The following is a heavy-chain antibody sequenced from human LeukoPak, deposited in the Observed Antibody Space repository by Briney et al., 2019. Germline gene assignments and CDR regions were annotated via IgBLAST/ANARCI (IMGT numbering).Heavy chain of an antibody. Sequence: GGSLRLSCVASGFSLSNYWMSWVRQAPGKGLEWVASIKEDGSQRDYVDSVKGRFTISRDNAKNTLFLQMNSLRAEDTAVYYCARVRLGDSSGYYYDDGFDIWGQGTMITVSS. J-gene: IGHJ3*02. CDR2: IKEDGSQR. V-gene: IGHV3-7*01. D-gene: IGHD3-22*01. CDR1: GFSLSNYW. CDR3: ARVRLGDSSGYYYDDGFDI.